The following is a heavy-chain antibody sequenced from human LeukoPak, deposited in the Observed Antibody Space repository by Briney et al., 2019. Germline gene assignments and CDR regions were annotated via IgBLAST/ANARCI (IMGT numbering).Heavy chain of an antibody. J-gene: IGHJ6*02. V-gene: IGHV4-59*01. D-gene: IGHD3-10*01. CDR3: ARVAHHYGSGSYYYYYYGMDV. CDR1: GGSISSYY. Sequence: SETLPLTCTVSGGSISSYYWSWIRQPPGKGLEWIGYIYYSGSTNYNPSLKSRVTISVDTSKNQFSLKLSSVTAADTAVYYCARVAHHYGSGSYYYYYYGMDVWGQGTTVTVSS. CDR2: IYYSGST.